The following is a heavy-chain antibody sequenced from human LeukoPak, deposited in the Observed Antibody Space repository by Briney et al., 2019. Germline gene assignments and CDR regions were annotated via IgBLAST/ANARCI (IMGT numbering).Heavy chain of an antibody. V-gene: IGHV4-39*01. J-gene: IGHJ5*02. D-gene: IGHD1-7*01. CDR2: IYYNGNS. CDR1: GGSVSSRDYY. CDR3: TSKRRGYNWHYEEFKS. Sequence: SETLSLTCSVSGGSVSSRDYYWAWVRQPPGKGLEWIASIYYNGNSYYNPSLESRVTISVDMSKNQFSLKLSSVIAADTAVYYCTSKRRGYNWHYEEFKSWGQGTLVTVSS.